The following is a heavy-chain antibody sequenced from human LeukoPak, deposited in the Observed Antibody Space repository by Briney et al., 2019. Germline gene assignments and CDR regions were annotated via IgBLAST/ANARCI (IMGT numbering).Heavy chain of an antibody. CDR3: VKGSTGSFDP. J-gene: IGHJ5*02. V-gene: IGHV3-23*01. CDR2: ISGSGGST. D-gene: IGHD1-14*01. Sequence: GGSLRLSCAASGFTFSSYAMSWVRQAPGKGLEWVSAISGSGGSTYYADSVKGRFTISRDNSKNTLYPQMNSLRAEDTAVYYCVKGSTGSFDPWGQGTLVTVSS. CDR1: GFTFSSYA.